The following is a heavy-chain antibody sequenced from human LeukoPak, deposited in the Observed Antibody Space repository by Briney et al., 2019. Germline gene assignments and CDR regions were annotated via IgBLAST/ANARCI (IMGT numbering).Heavy chain of an antibody. D-gene: IGHD3-3*01. V-gene: IGHV3-23*01. J-gene: IGHJ4*02. CDR2: ISGSGGST. CDR3: AKANRFVGVVVYFDY. CDR1: GFTFSSYG. Sequence: PGGSLRLSCAASGFTFSSYGMSWVRQAPGKGPEWVSAISGSGGSTYYADSVKGRFTISRDNSKNTLYLQMNSLGAEDTAVYYCAKANRFVGVVVYFDYWGQGTLVTVSS.